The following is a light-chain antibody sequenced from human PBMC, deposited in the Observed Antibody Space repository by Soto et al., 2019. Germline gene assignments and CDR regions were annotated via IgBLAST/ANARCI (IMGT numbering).Light chain of an antibody. V-gene: IGKV3-20*01. CDR1: QSVTSSY. Sequence: EIVLTQSPGTLSLSPGERATLSCRASQSVTSSYLAWYQQKPGQAPRLLIYRASVRATGIPDRFSSSGSGTDFTLTISRPEPEDFALYYCQQYGSSSRTFGQGTKVEIK. CDR3: QQYGSSSRT. J-gene: IGKJ1*01. CDR2: RAS.